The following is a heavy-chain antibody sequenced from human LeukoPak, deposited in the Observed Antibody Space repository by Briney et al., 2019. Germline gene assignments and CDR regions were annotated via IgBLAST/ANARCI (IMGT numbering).Heavy chain of an antibody. CDR3: AKDGPGYYYDSTGYPTTFDY. D-gene: IGHD3-22*01. CDR2: IRYDGSNK. CDR1: GFTFSSYG. J-gene: IGHJ4*02. V-gene: IGHV3-30*02. Sequence: GGSLRLSSAASGFTFSSYGMHWVRQAPGKGLEWVAFIRYDGSNKYYADSVKGRFTISRDNSKNTLYLQMNSLRAEDTAVYYCAKDGPGYYYDSTGYPTTFDYWGQGTLVTVSS.